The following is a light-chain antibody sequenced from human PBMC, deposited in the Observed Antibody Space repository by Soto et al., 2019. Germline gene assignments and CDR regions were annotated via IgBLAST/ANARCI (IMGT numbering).Light chain of an antibody. CDR1: SSDVGGYNY. V-gene: IGLV2-14*03. CDR2: EVS. J-gene: IGLJ1*01. Sequence: QPALTQPASVSGSPGQSITISCTGTSSDVGGYNYVSWYQQHPGKAPKLMIYEVSNRPSGVSNRFSGSKSGNTASLTISGLQAEDEADYYCSSYASSSTSFGTGTKVTVL. CDR3: SSYASSSTS.